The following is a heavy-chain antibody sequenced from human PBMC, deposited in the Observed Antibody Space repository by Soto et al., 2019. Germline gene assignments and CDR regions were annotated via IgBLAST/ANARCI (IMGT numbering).Heavy chain of an antibody. D-gene: IGHD1-26*01. V-gene: IGHV4-34*01. CDR1: GGSFSGYY. Sequence: PSETLSLTCAVYGGSFSGYYWSWIRQPPGKGLEWIGEINHSGSTNYNPSLKSRVTISVDTSKNQFSLKLSSVTAADTAVYYFATQEVGGSYVYTFDPWGQGTLVT. J-gene: IGHJ5*02. CDR2: INHSGST. CDR3: ATQEVGGSYVYTFDP.